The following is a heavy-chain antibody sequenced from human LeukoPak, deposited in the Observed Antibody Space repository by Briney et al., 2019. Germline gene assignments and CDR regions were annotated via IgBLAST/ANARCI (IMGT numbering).Heavy chain of an antibody. V-gene: IGHV5-51*01. Sequence: GESLKISCKGSGYSFTSYWIGWVRQMPGKGLEWMGIIYPGDSDTRYSPSFQGQVSISADKSISTAYLQWSSLKASDSAMYYCARTSSSWIAEYFQHWGQGTLVTVSS. CDR1: GYSFTSYW. CDR2: IYPGDSDT. J-gene: IGHJ1*01. CDR3: ARTSSSWIAEYFQH. D-gene: IGHD6-13*01.